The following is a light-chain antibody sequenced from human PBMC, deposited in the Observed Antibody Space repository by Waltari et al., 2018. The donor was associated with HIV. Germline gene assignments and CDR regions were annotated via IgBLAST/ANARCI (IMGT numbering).Light chain of an antibody. V-gene: IGKV4-1*01. Sequence: DIVMNQSPDSLALSLGERATIDCKSSQSVLYSSNNKNYLAWYQHKPGQPPKLLIYGASTRESGVPDRFSGSGSGTDFTLTINSLQAEDVAVYYCQQYFTTPYTFGQGTKLEIK. CDR2: GAS. CDR1: QSVLYSSNNKNY. J-gene: IGKJ2*01. CDR3: QQYFTTPYT.